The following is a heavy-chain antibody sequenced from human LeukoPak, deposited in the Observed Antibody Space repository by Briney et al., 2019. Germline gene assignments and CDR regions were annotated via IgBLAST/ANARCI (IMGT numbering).Heavy chain of an antibody. Sequence: GESLKISCKGSGYSFTSYWIGWVRQMPGKGLEWMGIIYPGDSDTRYSPSFQGQVTISADKSISTAYLQWSSLKASDTAMYYCARQGCSGGSCYSGSDWFDPWGQGTLVTVSS. CDR3: ARQGCSGGSCYSGSDWFDP. CDR1: GYSFTSYW. CDR2: IYPGDSDT. D-gene: IGHD2-15*01. V-gene: IGHV5-51*01. J-gene: IGHJ5*02.